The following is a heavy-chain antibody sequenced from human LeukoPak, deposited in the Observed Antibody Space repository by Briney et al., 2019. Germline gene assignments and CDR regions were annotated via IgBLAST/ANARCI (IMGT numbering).Heavy chain of an antibody. Sequence: ASVKVSCKVSGYTLTELSMHWVRQAPGKGLEWMGGFDPEDGETIYAQKFQGRVTMTEDTSTDTAYMELSRLRSDDTAVYYCARGPTDYYGFVHWFDPWGQGTLVTVSS. CDR1: GYTLTELS. CDR2: FDPEDGET. J-gene: IGHJ5*02. CDR3: ARGPTDYYGFVHWFDP. V-gene: IGHV1-24*01. D-gene: IGHD3-10*01.